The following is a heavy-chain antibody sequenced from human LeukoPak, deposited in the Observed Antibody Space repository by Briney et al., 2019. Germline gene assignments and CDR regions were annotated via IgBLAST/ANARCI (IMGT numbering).Heavy chain of an antibody. CDR3: AGTLPDIVVVPAYDY. CDR1: GGSFSGYY. D-gene: IGHD2-2*01. J-gene: IGHJ4*02. Sequence: SETLSLTCAVYGGSFSGYYWSWIRQPPGKGLEWIGYIYTSGSTNYNPSLKSRVTISVDTSKNQFSLKLSSVTAADTAVYYCAGTLPDIVVVPAYDYWGQGTLVTVSS. CDR2: IYTSGST. V-gene: IGHV4-4*09.